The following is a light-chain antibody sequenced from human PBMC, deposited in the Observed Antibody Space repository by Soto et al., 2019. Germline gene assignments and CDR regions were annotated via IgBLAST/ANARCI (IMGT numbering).Light chain of an antibody. CDR3: QQYGSSPRK. J-gene: IGKJ1*01. V-gene: IGKV3-20*01. Sequence: EIVLTQSPGTLSLSTGERATLSCRASQNVGSRYLAWYKQKPGQAPRLLIYGTSNRATGIPDRFSGSGSGTDFSLTISSLEPADPAVYYCQQYGSSPRKFGQGTKVEIK. CDR1: QNVGSRY. CDR2: GTS.